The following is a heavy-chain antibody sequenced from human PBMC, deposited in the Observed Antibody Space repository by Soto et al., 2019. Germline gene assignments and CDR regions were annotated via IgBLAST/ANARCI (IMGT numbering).Heavy chain of an antibody. CDR2: TFRGGNT. D-gene: IGHD2-21*01. CDR1: GFSISSNY. J-gene: IGHJ6*02. CDR3: ARKPTSAIQVWAFGMDV. Sequence: ELQLVETGGGLIQTGGSMRLSCADSGFSISSNYIAWVRQPPGQGLEWVSTTFRGGNTEYAASVKGRCSISRDNYNNTLYLQMDNLRVADTAVYYCARKPTSAIQVWAFGMDVGGQGTTVSVSS. V-gene: IGHV3-53*02.